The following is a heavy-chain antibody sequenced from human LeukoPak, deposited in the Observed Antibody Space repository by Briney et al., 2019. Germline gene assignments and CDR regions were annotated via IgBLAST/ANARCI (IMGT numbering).Heavy chain of an antibody. V-gene: IGHV3-23*01. J-gene: IGHJ4*02. CDR1: GFTFNSYA. D-gene: IGHD3-9*01. CDR2: ISGSGGRT. Sequence: GGSLRLSCAASGFTFNSYAMSWIRQAPGKGLEWVSAISGSGGRTHYADSVKGRFTISRDNSKNTLYLQMNSLRGEDTAVYYCAKSNYEVLTGYYKTGYFDYWGQGTPVTVSS. CDR3: AKSNYEVLTGYYKTGYFDY.